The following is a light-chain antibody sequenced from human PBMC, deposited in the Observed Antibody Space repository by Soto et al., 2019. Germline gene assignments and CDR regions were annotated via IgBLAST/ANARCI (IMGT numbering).Light chain of an antibody. CDR3: TSYTSSSSLVL. CDR1: SSDVGGYDY. V-gene: IGLV2-14*01. CDR2: DVS. J-gene: IGLJ2*01. Sequence: QSALTQPASVSGSHGQSITISCTGTSSDVGGYDYVSWYQQHPGKAPKLMIYDVSTRPSGVSTRFSGSKSGNTASLTISGLQAEDEADYYCTSYTSSSSLVLFGGGTKVTVL.